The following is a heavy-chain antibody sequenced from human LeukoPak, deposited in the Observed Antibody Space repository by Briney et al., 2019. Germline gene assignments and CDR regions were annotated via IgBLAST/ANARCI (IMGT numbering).Heavy chain of an antibody. Sequence: SETLSLTCTVSDGSISSSSYYWGWIRQPPGKGLEWIGSTYYSGSTYSNPSFKSRVTISVDTSKNQFSLKLSSVTAADTAVYYCARGSPGSSGYYYGYWGQGTLVTVSS. CDR3: ARGSPGSSGYYYGY. CDR1: DGSISSSSYY. D-gene: IGHD3-22*01. J-gene: IGHJ4*02. V-gene: IGHV4-39*07. CDR2: TYYSGST.